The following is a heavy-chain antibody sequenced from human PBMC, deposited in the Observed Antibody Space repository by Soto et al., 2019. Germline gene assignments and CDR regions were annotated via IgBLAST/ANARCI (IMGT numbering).Heavy chain of an antibody. D-gene: IGHD3-10*01. J-gene: IGHJ4*02. V-gene: IGHV3-23*01. Sequence: EVQLLESGGGLEQPGESLRLSCAASGFTFSRYAMSWVRQAPGKGLEWVSGISGIGDTKYYADSVKGRFTISRDNSKNTLYLQLNRLRAEDTAIYYCAKETRVIFEGLVDYWGQGTLVTVSS. CDR1: GFTFSRYA. CDR2: ISGIGDTK. CDR3: AKETRVIFEGLVDY.